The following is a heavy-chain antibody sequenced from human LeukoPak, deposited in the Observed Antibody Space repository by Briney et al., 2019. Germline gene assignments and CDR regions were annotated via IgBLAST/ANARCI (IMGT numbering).Heavy chain of an antibody. Sequence: GASVKVSCKASGYTFTSCGISWVRQAPGQGLEWMGWISAYNGNTNYAQKLQGRVTMTTATSKSTAYMELRSLRSDDTAVYYCARPGDYYDSSGYYYWGQGTLVTVSS. J-gene: IGHJ4*02. CDR2: ISAYNGNT. CDR1: GYTFTSCG. D-gene: IGHD3-22*01. V-gene: IGHV1-18*01. CDR3: ARPGDYYDSSGYYY.